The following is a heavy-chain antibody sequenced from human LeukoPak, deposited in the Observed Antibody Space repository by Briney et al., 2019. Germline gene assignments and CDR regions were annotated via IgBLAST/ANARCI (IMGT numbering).Heavy chain of an antibody. Sequence: ASVKVSCKASGYTFTDYYMHWVRQAPGQGLEWMGWINPNSGGTNFAQKFQGRVAMTRDTSISTAYLELGSLRSDDTAVYFCARARWQLVPYFDSWGQGTLVAVSS. J-gene: IGHJ4*02. CDR2: INPNSGGT. CDR1: GYTFTDYY. CDR3: ARARWQLVPYFDS. D-gene: IGHD6-6*01. V-gene: IGHV1-2*02.